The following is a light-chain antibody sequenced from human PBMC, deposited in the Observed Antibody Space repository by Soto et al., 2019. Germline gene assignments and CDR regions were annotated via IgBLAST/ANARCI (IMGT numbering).Light chain of an antibody. V-gene: IGKV3-20*01. CDR1: QRVSSIY. Sequence: EIALTQSPGTLSLSPGERATLSCRASQRVSSIYLAWYQQKPGQAPRLLIYGASSRAIGIPDRFSGSGSGTDFTLTISRLEPEDFAVYYCQQYDNSPVYTFGQGTKLEIK. J-gene: IGKJ2*01. CDR3: QQYDNSPVYT. CDR2: GAS.